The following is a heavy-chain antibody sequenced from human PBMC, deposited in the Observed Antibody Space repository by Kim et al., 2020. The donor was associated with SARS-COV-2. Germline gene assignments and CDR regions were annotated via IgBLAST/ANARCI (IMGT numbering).Heavy chain of an antibody. CDR2: ISSDGAHT. Sequence: GGSLRLSCAASGFMLTTSAMHWVRQSRGRGLEWVAVISSDGAHTLFAESVRGRFSISRDTSENTMFLQLDSLTPEDTGVYYCARPPVPGRRWFGDSHFDYWGQGTRVAVSS. J-gene: IGHJ4*02. CDR1: GFMLTTSA. V-gene: IGHV3-30*04. D-gene: IGHD3-10*01. CDR3: ARPPVPGRRWFGDSHFDY.